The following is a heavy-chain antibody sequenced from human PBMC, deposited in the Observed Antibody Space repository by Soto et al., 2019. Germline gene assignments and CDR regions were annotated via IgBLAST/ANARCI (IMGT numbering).Heavy chain of an antibody. V-gene: IGHV1-18*01. J-gene: IGHJ6*02. CDR2: ITVYNGHT. Sequence: ASVKVSCKTSGYSFPDYSINWVRQAPGQGLEWLGWITVYNGHTNYAPSLQGRVTMTTDTSTSTAYMELRSLRSDDTAVYYCASNYLYYYGSGNTNYYGMDVWGQGTTVTVSS. CDR1: GYSFPDYS. CDR3: ASNYLYYYGSGNTNYYGMDV. D-gene: IGHD3-10*01.